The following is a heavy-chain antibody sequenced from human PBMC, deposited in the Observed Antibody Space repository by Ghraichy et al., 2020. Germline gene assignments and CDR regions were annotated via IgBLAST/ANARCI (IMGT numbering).Heavy chain of an antibody. CDR1: GYTFTSYY. CDR3: ARVSVRGPTGARDPFDY. Sequence: ASVKVSCKASGYTFTSYYMHWVRQAPGQGLEWMGIINPSGGSTSYAQKFQGRVTMTRDTSTSTVYMELSSLRSEDTAVYYCARVSVRGPTGARDPFDYWGQGTLVTVSS. D-gene: IGHD3-10*01. CDR2: INPSGGST. J-gene: IGHJ4*02. V-gene: IGHV1-46*03.